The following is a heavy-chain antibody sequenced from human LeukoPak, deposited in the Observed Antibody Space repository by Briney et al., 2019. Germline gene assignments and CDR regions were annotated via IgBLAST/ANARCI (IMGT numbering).Heavy chain of an antibody. V-gene: IGHV3-53*01. Sequence: GGSLRLSCAASGLTGSHNYVSWVRQAPGKGLEWVSAIHTSGDTCYADSVKGRFSISRDTSKNTLYLQINSLRVEDTAVYYCIVFGDSNHWGQGTLVTVSS. CDR2: IHTSGDT. J-gene: IGHJ5*02. D-gene: IGHD4-17*01. CDR3: IVFGDSNH. CDR1: GLTGSHNY.